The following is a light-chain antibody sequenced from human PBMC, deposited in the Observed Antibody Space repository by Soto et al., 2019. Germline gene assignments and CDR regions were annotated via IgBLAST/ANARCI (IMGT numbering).Light chain of an antibody. V-gene: IGLV2-14*01. CDR3: SSYSSSSTLYV. CDR1: SSDVGGYNY. CDR2: DVS. Sequence: QSALTQPASVSGSPGQSITISCTGTSSDVGGYNYFSWYQQHPGKAPKFMIYDVSNRTSGVSDRFSGSKSGNTASLTISGLQAEDEAAYYCSSYSSSSTLYVFGTGTKVTVL. J-gene: IGLJ1*01.